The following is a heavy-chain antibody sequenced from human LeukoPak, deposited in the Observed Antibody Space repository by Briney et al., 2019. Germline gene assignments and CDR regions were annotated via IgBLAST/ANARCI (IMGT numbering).Heavy chain of an antibody. D-gene: IGHD6-6*01. CDR2: IKQDGSEK. V-gene: IGHV3-7*01. CDR3: ARDKVSLYYYYYMDV. CDR1: GFTFSSYW. Sequence: GGSLRLSCAASGFTFSSYWMNWVRQAPGKGLEWVANIKQDGSEKYYVDSVKGRFTISRDNAKNSLYLQMNSLRAEDTAVYYCARDKVSLYYYYYMDVWGKGTTVTISS. J-gene: IGHJ6*03.